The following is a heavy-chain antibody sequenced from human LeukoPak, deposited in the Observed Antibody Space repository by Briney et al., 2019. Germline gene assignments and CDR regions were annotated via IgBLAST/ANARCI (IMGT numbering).Heavy chain of an antibody. J-gene: IGHJ4*02. CDR2: VSYDGNLQ. CDR1: GFIFSNYA. CDR3: VKVYPTVTTSSVLGS. D-gene: IGHD4-17*01. Sequence: NPGRSLRLSCAASGFIFSNYAIHWVRQAPGKGLEWVAAVSYDGNLQHYADAVKGRFTVSRDNSKNTVFLQINPLRTEDSAVYWCVKVYPTVTTSSVLGSWGQGTLVTVSS. V-gene: IGHV3-30*18.